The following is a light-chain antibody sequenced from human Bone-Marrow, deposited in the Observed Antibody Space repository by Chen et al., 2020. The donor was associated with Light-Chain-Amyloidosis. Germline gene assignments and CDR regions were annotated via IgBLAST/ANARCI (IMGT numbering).Light chain of an antibody. V-gene: IGLV3-25*03. CDR3: QSADSSGTYEVI. J-gene: IGLJ2*01. CDR1: DLPTKY. Sequence: SYELTQPPSVSVSPGQTARITCSGDDLPTKYAYWYQQKPGQAPVLVIHRDTERPSGISERFSGSHSGTTAPLTISVVQAEDEADYHCQSADSSGTYEVIFGGGTKLTVL. CDR2: RDT.